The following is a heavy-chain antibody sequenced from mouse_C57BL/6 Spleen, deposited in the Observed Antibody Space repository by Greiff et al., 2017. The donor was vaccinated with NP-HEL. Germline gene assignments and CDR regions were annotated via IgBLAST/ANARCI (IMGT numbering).Heavy chain of an antibody. Sequence: EVKVIESEGGLVQPGSSMKLSCTASGFTFSDYYMAWVRQVPEKGLEWVANINYDGSSTYYLDSLKSRFIISRDNAKNILYLQMSSLKSEDTATYYCARGGTDGYFDVWGTGTTVTVSS. CDR3: ARGGTDGYFDV. CDR1: GFTFSDYY. J-gene: IGHJ1*03. V-gene: IGHV5-16*01. CDR2: INYDGSST. D-gene: IGHD3-3*01.